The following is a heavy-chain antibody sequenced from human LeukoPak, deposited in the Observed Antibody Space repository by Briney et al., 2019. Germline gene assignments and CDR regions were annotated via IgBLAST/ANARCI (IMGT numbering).Heavy chain of an antibody. Sequence: PGGSPRLSCAASGFTFSNAWMSWVRQAPGKGLEWVGRIKSKTDGGTTDYAAPVKGRFTISRDDSKNTLYLQMNSLKTEDTAVYYCTTEYYYDSSGYNAFDIWGQGTMVTVSS. CDR1: GFTFSNAW. J-gene: IGHJ3*02. CDR2: IKSKTDGGTT. D-gene: IGHD3-22*01. V-gene: IGHV3-15*01. CDR3: TTEYYYDSSGYNAFDI.